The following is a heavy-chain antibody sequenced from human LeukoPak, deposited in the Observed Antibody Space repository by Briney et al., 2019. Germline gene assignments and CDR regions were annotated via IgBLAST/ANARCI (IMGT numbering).Heavy chain of an antibody. CDR2: VYYTGTT. CDR1: GDSISSGNNY. CDR3: ARVRRIAAAGMAANNWFDP. J-gene: IGHJ5*02. D-gene: IGHD6-13*01. Sequence: SETLSLTCSVSGDSISSGNNYWSWIRQRPGRGLEWIGYVYYTGTTYYSPSLMSRVTISVDTSKNQFSLKLSSVTAADTAVYYCARVRRIAAAGMAANNWFDPWGQGTLVTVSS. V-gene: IGHV4-30-4*01.